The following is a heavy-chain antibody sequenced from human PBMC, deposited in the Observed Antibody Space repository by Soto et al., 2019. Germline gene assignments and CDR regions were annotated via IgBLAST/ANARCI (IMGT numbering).Heavy chain of an antibody. D-gene: IGHD6-13*01. J-gene: IGHJ4*02. CDR2: IRSKAYGGTT. CDR1: GFTFGDYA. Sequence: PGGSLRLSCTASGFTFGDYAMSWFRQAPGKGLEWVGFIRSKAYGGTTEYAASVKGRFTISRDDSKSIAYLQMNSLKTEDTAVYYCTSTYSSSWYAYWGQGTLVTVSS. CDR3: TSTYSSSWYAY. V-gene: IGHV3-49*03.